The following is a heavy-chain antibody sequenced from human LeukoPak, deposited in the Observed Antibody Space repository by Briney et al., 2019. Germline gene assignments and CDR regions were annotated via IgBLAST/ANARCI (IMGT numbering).Heavy chain of an antibody. CDR2: ISYDGSNK. CDR1: GFTFSSYG. Sequence: GRSLRLSCAASGFTFSSYGMHWVRRAPGKGLEWVAVISYDGSNKYYADSVKGRFTISRDNSKNTLYLQMNSLRAEDTAVYYCAKDLGGVDYWGQGTLVTVSS. D-gene: IGHD2-8*02. V-gene: IGHV3-30*18. CDR3: AKDLGGVDY. J-gene: IGHJ4*02.